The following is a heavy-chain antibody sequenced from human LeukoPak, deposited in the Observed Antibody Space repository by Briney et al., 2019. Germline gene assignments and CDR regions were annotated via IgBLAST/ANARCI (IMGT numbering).Heavy chain of an antibody. Sequence: SETLSLTCTVSGGSISSSSYYWGWIRQPPGKGLEWIGSIYYSGSTYYNPSLKSRVTISVDTSKNQFSLKLSSVTAADTAVYYCARVEVAAAGYYFDYWGQGTLVTVSS. D-gene: IGHD6-13*01. J-gene: IGHJ4*02. CDR3: ARVEVAAAGYYFDY. CDR1: GGSISSSSYY. CDR2: IYYSGST. V-gene: IGHV4-39*07.